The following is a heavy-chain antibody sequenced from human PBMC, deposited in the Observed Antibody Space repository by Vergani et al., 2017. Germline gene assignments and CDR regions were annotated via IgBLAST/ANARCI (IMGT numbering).Heavy chain of an antibody. D-gene: IGHD4-17*01. Sequence: EVQLVQSGAEVKKPGESLKISCKGSGYSFTSYWIGWVRQMPGKGLEWMGIIYPGDSDTRYSPSFQGQVTISADKSISTAYLQWSSLKASDSAMYYCARHFTVTTLGTFRTGGYYYYYGMDVWGQGTTVTVSS. CDR2: IYPGDSDT. CDR3: ARHFTVTTLGTFRTGGYYYYYGMDV. J-gene: IGHJ6*02. CDR1: GYSFTSYW. V-gene: IGHV5-51*01.